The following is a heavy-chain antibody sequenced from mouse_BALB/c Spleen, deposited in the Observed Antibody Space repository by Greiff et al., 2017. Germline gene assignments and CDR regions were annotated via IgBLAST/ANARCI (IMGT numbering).Heavy chain of an antibody. V-gene: IGHV3-8*02. CDR1: GDSITSGY. J-gene: IGHJ4*01. CDR3: ARERCDGYYAMDY. CDR2: ISYSGST. Sequence: EVQLQESGPSLVKPSQTLSLTCSVTGDSITSGYWNWIRKFPGNKLEYMGYISYSGSTYYNPSLKSRISITRDTSKNQYYLQLNSVTTEDTATYYCARERCDGYYAMDYWGQGTSVTVSS.